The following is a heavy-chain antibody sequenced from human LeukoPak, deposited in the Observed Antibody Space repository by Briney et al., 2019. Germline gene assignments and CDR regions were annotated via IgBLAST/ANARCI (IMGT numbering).Heavy chain of an antibody. Sequence: PGGTLRLSCAASGFSFDTYSMNWFRQASGKGLEWVAYISFSSTTIFYADFVKGRFTISRDNAQNSLYLQMSSLRAEDTAVYYCARVPHDYSDYVAYWGQGTLVTVSS. D-gene: IGHD4-11*01. J-gene: IGHJ4*02. CDR3: ARVPHDYSDYVAY. CDR2: ISFSSTTI. CDR1: GFSFDTYS. V-gene: IGHV3-48*04.